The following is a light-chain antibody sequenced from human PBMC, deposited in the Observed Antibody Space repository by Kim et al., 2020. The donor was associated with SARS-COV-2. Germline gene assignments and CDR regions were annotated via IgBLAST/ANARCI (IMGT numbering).Light chain of an antibody. CDR2: QDS. CDR1: KLGDKY. V-gene: IGLV3-1*01. J-gene: IGLJ2*01. CDR3: QAWDSSTAR. Sequence: SYELTQPPSVSVSPGQTASITCSGDKLGDKYACWYQQKPGQSPVLVIYQDSKRPSGIPERFSGSNSGNTATLTISGTQAMDEADYYCQAWDSSTARFGRGTQLTVL.